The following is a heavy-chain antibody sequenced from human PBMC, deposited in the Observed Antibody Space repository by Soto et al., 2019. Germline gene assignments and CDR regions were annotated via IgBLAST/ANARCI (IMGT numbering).Heavy chain of an antibody. CDR1: GFTFSAYG. CDR2: IWFDGSNK. CDR3: ARAYRDSDFDY. D-gene: IGHD1-26*01. J-gene: IGHJ4*02. Sequence: GGSLSLSCAAPGFTFSAYGMHWVRQAPGRGLEWVAFIWFDGSNKYYADSVKGRFTISRDNSKNTLFLQMNSLRAEDTAVYYCARAYRDSDFDYWGQGTLVTVSS. V-gene: IGHV3-33*01.